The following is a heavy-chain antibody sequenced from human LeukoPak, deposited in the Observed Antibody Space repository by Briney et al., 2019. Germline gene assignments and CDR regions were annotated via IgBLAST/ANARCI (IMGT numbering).Heavy chain of an antibody. D-gene: IGHD3-10*01. J-gene: IGHJ4*02. Sequence: SETLSLTCSVSGDSFSNYYWTWIRQPPGKGLEWIGYVYYSGSTYYNPSLKSRVTISVDTSKNQFSLKLSSVTAADTAVYYCARGRGDFDYWGQGTLVTVSS. CDR3: ARGRGDFDY. V-gene: IGHV4-59*12. CDR2: VYYSGST. CDR1: GDSFSNYY.